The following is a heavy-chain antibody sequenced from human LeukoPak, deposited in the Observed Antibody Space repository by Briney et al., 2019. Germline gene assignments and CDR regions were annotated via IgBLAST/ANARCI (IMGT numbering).Heavy chain of an antibody. CDR1: GFTFSSYG. CDR3: ARDLVAAGYDY. D-gene: IGHD6-13*01. J-gene: IGHJ4*02. V-gene: IGHV3-33*01. CDR2: IWYDGSNK. Sequence: PGGSLRLSCAASGFTFSSYGMHWVRQAPGKGLEWVAVIWYDGSNKYYADSVKGQFTISRDNSKNTLYLQMNSLRAEDTAVYYCARDLVAAGYDYWGQGTLVTVSS.